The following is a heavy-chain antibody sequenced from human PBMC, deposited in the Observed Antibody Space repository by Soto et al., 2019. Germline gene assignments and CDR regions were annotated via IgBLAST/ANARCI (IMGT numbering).Heavy chain of an antibody. V-gene: IGHV1-69*01. CDR2: IIPIVGSA. CDR3: ARSQGSSTSLEIYYYYYYGMDV. Sequence: QVQLVQSGAEVKKPGSSVKVSCKASGGTFSSYAXSWVRXAXXXXXXXXGGIIPIVGSANYAQKFQGRVTITADESTSTAYMELSSLRSEDTAVYYCARSQGSSTSLEIYYYYYYGMDVWGQGTTVTVSS. J-gene: IGHJ6*02. D-gene: IGHD2-2*01. CDR1: GGTFSSYA.